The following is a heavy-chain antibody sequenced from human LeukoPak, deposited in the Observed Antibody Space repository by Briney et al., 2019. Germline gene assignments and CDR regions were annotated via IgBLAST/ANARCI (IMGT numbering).Heavy chain of an antibody. CDR2: IYYSGST. V-gene: IGHV4-31*03. Sequence: SETLSLTCTVSGVSISSGGYYWSWLRQHPGKGLEWIGYIYYSGSTYYNPSLKSRVTISVDTSKNQFSLKLSSVTAADTAVYYCARDPSGDYLDYWGQGTLVTVSS. D-gene: IGHD4-17*01. CDR3: ARDPSGDYLDY. CDR1: GVSISSGGYY. J-gene: IGHJ4*02.